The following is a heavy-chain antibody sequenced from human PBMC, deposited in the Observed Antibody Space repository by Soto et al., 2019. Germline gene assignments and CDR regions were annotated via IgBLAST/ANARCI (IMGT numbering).Heavy chain of an antibody. CDR3: ARGWYYFDV. Sequence: SETLSLTCDVSVEPMTGGYYWGWIRQSPGKGLEWIGSIYYGGTTYYNPSLRSRLAISIDTSKNQFSLRLSSVTAADTALYYCARGWYYFDVWGQGSLVTVP. CDR1: VEPMTGGYY. D-gene: IGHD2-15*01. CDR2: IYYGGTT. V-gene: IGHV4-38-2*01. J-gene: IGHJ4*02.